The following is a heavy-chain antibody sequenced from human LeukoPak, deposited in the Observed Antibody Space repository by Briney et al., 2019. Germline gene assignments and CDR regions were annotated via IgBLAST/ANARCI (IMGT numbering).Heavy chain of an antibody. V-gene: IGHV3-23*01. D-gene: IGHD3-10*01. J-gene: IGHJ4*02. CDR3: AKGHYYGSGSLDY. CDR1: GFTFSSYG. Sequence: GGSLRLSCAASGFTFSSYGMSWVRQAPGKGLEWVSAIGGRDGSTYYADSVRGRFTISRDNSKNTLYVQMNSLRAEDTAVYYCAKGHYYGSGSLDYWGQGTLVTVSS. CDR2: IGGRDGST.